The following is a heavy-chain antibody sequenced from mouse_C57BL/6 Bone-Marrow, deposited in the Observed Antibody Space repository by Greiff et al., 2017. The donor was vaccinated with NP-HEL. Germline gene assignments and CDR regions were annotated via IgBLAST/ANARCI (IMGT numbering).Heavy chain of an antibody. CDR2: ISSGSSTI. Sequence: EVKLMESGGGLVKPGGSLKLSCAASGFTFSDYGMHWVRQAPEKGLEWVAYISSGSSTIYYADTVKGRFTISRDNAKNPLFLQMTSLRSEDTAMYYCTVIYAMDYWGQGTSVTVSS. CDR3: TVIYAMDY. J-gene: IGHJ4*01. CDR1: GFTFSDYG. V-gene: IGHV5-17*01.